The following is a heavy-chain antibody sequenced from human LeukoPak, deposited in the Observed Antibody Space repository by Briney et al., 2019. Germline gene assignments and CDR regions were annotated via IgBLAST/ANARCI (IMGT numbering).Heavy chain of an antibody. CDR1: GGSFSGYY. D-gene: IGHD3-10*01. J-gene: IGHJ2*01. CDR2: INHSGST. Sequence: SETLSLTCAVYGGSFSGYYWSWIRQPPGKGLEWIGEINHSGSTNYNPSLKSRVTISVDTSKNQFSLKLTSVTAADTAVYYCARGHYPPRWYFDLWGRGTMVTVSS. CDR3: ARGHYPPRWYFDL. V-gene: IGHV4-34*01.